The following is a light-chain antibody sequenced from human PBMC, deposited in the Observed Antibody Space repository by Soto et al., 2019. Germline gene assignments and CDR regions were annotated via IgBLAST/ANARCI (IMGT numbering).Light chain of an antibody. CDR3: QPSYTSPPVT. V-gene: IGKV1-39*01. Sequence: DIQMTQSPSSLSASVGDRVTIACRARRSISKYLNWYQHKPGEAPQLLIYHASTFQSGVPTRFSGSGSATDVTLTISSLQPEYFATYYGQPSYTSPPVTFSGGTKVDMK. CDR2: HAS. J-gene: IGKJ4*01. CDR1: RSISKY.